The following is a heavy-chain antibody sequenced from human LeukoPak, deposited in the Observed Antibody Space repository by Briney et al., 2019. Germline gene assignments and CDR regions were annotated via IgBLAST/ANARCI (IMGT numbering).Heavy chain of an antibody. CDR3: TRGRTDYGDYGSPFDV. Sequence: ASVKVSCKASGYIFTTYYVHWVRQAPGKTFEWMGVINPTRGATTYARKFQGRVTMTSDTSTSTVYMVLSSLGFDDMAFYYCTRGRTDYGDYGSPFDVWGQGTMVTVSS. J-gene: IGHJ3*01. CDR2: INPTRGAT. CDR1: GYIFTTYY. D-gene: IGHD4-17*01. V-gene: IGHV1-46*01.